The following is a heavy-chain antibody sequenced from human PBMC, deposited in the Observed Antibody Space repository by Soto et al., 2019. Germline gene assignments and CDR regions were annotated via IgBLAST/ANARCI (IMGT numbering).Heavy chain of an antibody. CDR2: IIPIFGTA. CDR3: ARDRQAYYDSSGYSIDY. Sequence: QVQLVQSGAEVKKPGSSVKVSCKASGGTFSSYAISWVRQAPGQGLEWMGGIIPIFGTANYAQKFQGRVTITAGESTSTAYMELSSLRSEDTAVYYCARDRQAYYDSSGYSIDYWGQGTLVTVSS. J-gene: IGHJ4*02. V-gene: IGHV1-69*01. CDR1: GGTFSSYA. D-gene: IGHD3-22*01.